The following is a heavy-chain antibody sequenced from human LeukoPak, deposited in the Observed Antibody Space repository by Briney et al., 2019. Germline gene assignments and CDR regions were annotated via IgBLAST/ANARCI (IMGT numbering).Heavy chain of an antibody. V-gene: IGHV4-34*01. J-gene: IGHJ6*02. CDR1: GGSFSGYY. Sequence: SETLSLSCAVSGGSFSGYYWSWIRQPPGKGLEWIGEINHSGSTNYNPSLKRRVTIAVHTSKNQFSRKLSSVTAADTAVYYCARSKGLGYCNGGSCYPYVYYYYGTNGWGQGTTVTASS. CDR2: INHSGST. CDR3: ARSKGLGYCNGGSCYPYVYYYYGTNG. D-gene: IGHD2-15*01.